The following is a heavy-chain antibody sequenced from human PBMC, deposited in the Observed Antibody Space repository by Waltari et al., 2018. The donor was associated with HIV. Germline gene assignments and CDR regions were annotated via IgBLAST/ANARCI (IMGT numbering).Heavy chain of an antibody. CDR2: IGSSISYI. V-gene: IGHV3-21*01. J-gene: IGHJ6*02. D-gene: IGHD3-22*01. CDR3: AREDSSWGNYYYGMDV. Sequence: EVQLVESWGGLVKPGGALSISCAASGLISISYTMNWVRRARGKGVEWLSPIGSSISYIYYGGFAKGRYTISRDNDKNLMYLQMNGRSVEDTAVYYCAREDSSWGNYYYGMDVWGQGTTVTVSS. CDR1: GLISISYT.